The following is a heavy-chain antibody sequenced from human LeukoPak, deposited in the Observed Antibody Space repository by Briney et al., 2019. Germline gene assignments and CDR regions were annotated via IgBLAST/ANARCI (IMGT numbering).Heavy chain of an antibody. J-gene: IGHJ4*02. CDR3: ATLNPRSDYYDSSVVDY. CDR1: GYTLTELF. V-gene: IGHV1-24*01. Sequence: GASVKVSCKVSGYTLTELFMHWVRQAPGKGLEWMGGFDPEDGETIYAQKLQGRVTMTEDTTTDTAYMELSGLRSEDTAVYYCATLNPRSDYYDSSVVDYWGQGTLVTVSS. D-gene: IGHD3-22*01. CDR2: FDPEDGET.